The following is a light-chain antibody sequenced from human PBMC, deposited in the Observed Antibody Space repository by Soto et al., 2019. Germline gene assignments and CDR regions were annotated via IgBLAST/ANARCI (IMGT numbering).Light chain of an antibody. CDR2: KAP. Sequence: DIQMTQSPSTLSASVGDRVTITCRASQSISTWLAWYQQKPGKAPKLLIYKAPNLEGGVPSRFSGSGSGTEFTITINSLQPDDFATYYCQQYNTYPLSFGGGTTVEIK. CDR3: QQYNTYPLS. CDR1: QSISTW. V-gene: IGKV1-5*03. J-gene: IGKJ4*01.